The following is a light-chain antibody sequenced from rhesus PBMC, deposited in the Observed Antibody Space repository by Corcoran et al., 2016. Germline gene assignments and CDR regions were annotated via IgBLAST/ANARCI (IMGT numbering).Light chain of an antibody. J-gene: IGKJ1*01. CDR2: KAS. V-gene: IGKV1-22*01. CDR3: QQYSSRPWT. CDR1: QGISSW. Sequence: DIQMTQSPSSLSASVGDTVTITCRASQGISSWLAWYQQKPGNAPKLLIYKASSLQSGFPSRVSGSGSGTDFTLTISSLQSEDFATYYCQQYSSRPWTFGQGTKVEIK.